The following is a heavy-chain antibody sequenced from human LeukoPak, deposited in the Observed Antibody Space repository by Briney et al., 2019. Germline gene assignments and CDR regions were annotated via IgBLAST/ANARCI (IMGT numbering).Heavy chain of an antibody. Sequence: GGSLRLSCAASGFTFSSYAMHWVRQAPGKGLEWVAVISYDGSNKYYADSVKGRFTISRDNSKNTLYLQMNSLRAEDTAVYYCAREGSTNWYIDYWGQGTLVTVSS. CDR1: GFTFSSYA. D-gene: IGHD1-1*01. J-gene: IGHJ4*02. CDR3: AREGSTNWYIDY. CDR2: ISYDGSNK. V-gene: IGHV3-30*01.